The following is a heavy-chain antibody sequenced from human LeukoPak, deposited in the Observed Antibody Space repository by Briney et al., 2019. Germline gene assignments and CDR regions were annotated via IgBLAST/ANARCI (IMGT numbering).Heavy chain of an antibody. J-gene: IGHJ4*02. D-gene: IGHD6-19*01. CDR1: GFTFSGYS. CDR2: ISSSSGII. CDR3: ARGIGSSGWYGEDS. V-gene: IGHV3-48*04. Sequence: GGSLRLSCAASGFTFSGYSMNWVRQAPGKGLEWISYISSSSGIIHYADSVKGRFTISRDNAKNSLYLQMNSLRAEDTAVYYCARGIGSSGWYGEDSWGQGTLVTVSS.